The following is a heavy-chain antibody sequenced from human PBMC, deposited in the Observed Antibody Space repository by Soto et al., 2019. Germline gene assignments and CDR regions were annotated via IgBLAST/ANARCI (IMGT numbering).Heavy chain of an antibody. Sequence: QVQLVQSGAEVKKPGASVKVSCKASGYTFTNFGISWVRQAPGQGLEWMGWISAYNGNTNYAQKFQGRVTMTTDTSTSRVYREVRSLRFDDTDGDHGARGGTPFDYWGRGTLVTVSS. CDR1: GYTFTNFG. J-gene: IGHJ4*02. V-gene: IGHV1-18*01. CDR3: ARGGTPFDY. CDR2: ISAYNGNT. D-gene: IGHD3-16*01.